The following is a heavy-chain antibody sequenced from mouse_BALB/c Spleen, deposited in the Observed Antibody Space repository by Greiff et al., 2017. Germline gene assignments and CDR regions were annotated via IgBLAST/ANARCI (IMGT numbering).Heavy chain of an antibody. Sequence: EVMLVESGPGLVKPSQSLSLTCTVTGYSITSDYAWNWIRQFPGNKLEWMGYISYSGSTSYNPSLKSRISITRDTSKNQFFLQLNSVTTEDTATYYCVGNYYYAMDYWGQGTSVTVSS. V-gene: IGHV3-2*02. J-gene: IGHJ4*01. CDR3: VGNYYYAMDY. D-gene: IGHD2-1*01. CDR1: GYSITSDYA. CDR2: ISYSGST.